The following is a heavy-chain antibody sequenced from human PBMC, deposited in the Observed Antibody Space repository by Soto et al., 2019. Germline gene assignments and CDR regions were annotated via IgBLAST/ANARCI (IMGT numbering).Heavy chain of an antibody. CDR3: ARLRGGPIYYGSGSYYNIHYYYYGMDV. Sequence: PSETLSLTCTVSGGSISGYYWSWIRQPPGKGLEWIGYIYYSGSTNYNPSLKSRVTISVGTSKNQFSLKLSSVTAADTAVYYCARLRGGPIYYGSGSYYNIHYYYYGMDVWGQGTTVTVSS. D-gene: IGHD3-10*01. J-gene: IGHJ6*02. CDR1: GGSISGYY. V-gene: IGHV4-59*01. CDR2: IYYSGST.